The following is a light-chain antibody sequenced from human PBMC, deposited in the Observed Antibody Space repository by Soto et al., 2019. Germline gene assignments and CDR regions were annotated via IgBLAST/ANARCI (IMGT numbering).Light chain of an antibody. J-gene: IGLJ1*01. V-gene: IGLV2-8*01. Sequence: QSALTQPPSASGSPGQSVAISCTGTSSDVGGYNYVSWYQQHPGKAPKLMIYEVNKRPSGVPDRFSGSTSGNTASLTVSGLQAEDEAGYYCSSYAGSSNVFGTGTKVTVL. CDR3: SSYAGSSNV. CDR1: SSDVGGYNY. CDR2: EVN.